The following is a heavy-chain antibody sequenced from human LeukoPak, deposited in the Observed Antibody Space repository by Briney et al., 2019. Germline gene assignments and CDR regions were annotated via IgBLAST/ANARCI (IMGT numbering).Heavy chain of an antibody. D-gene: IGHD3-22*01. V-gene: IGHV1-18*01. Sequence: ASVKVSCKASGYSLTSYGLSWVRQAPGQGLEWMGWICVYNGNTNYPQKLQGRVTMTTDTSTSTAYIELRSPRSDDSAVYYCARDPYIGPDYYDKYWFDPWGKGTLVTVSS. CDR2: ICVYNGNT. CDR3: ARDPYIGPDYYDKYWFDP. J-gene: IGHJ5*02. CDR1: GYSLTSYG.